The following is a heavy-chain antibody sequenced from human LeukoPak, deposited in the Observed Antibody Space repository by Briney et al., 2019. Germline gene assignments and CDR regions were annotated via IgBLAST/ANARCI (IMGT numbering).Heavy chain of an antibody. V-gene: IGHV4-31*11. D-gene: IGHD2-2*02. Sequence: PSQTLSLTCAVSGASINSGAYSWTWIRQRPGEGLEFIGNISYTGNTYFNPPLKSRVAFSVDTSKSHFSLRLTSVTAADTAFYYCARLTPLYGLDYWGQGILVTVSS. CDR3: ARLTPLYGLDY. CDR2: ISYTGNT. J-gene: IGHJ4*02. CDR1: GASINSGAYS.